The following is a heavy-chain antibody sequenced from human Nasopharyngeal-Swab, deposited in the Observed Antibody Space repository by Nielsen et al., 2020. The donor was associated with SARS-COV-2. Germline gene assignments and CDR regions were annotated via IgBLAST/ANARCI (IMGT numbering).Heavy chain of an antibody. V-gene: IGHV3-30*02. J-gene: IGHJ4*02. CDR1: GFTFSSYG. CDR3: AKDSGLLWFGISDY. D-gene: IGHD3-10*01. CDR2: IRYDGSNK. Sequence: GESLKTSCAASGFTFSSYGMHWVRQAPGKGLEWVAFIRYDGSNKYYADSVKGRFTISRDNSKNTLYLQMNSLRAEDTAVYYCAKDSGLLWFGISDYWGQGTLVTVSS.